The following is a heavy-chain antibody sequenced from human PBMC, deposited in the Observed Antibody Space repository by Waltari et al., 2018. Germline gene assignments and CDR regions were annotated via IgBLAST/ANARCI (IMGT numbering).Heavy chain of an antibody. V-gene: IGHV4-34*01. CDR2: INYRGAT. CDR1: GGYFTGSY. J-gene: IGHJ6*02. D-gene: IGHD6-13*01. CDR3: AREREQQLVQEWSGHYYTHYGMDV. Sequence: QVQVQQWGAGLWRPSETLYLTCAVYGGYFTGSYWIWIRQPPGKGLGWIGEINYRGATNYNPSLKSRVTISVDTAKNQFSLKMKSVTAADSAVYYCAREREQQLVQEWSGHYYTHYGMDVWGQGTTVTVSS.